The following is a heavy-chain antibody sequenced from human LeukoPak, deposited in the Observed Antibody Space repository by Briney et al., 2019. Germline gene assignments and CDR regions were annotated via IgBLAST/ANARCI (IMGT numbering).Heavy chain of an antibody. J-gene: IGHJ4*02. Sequence: PSETLSLTCTVSGGSISSGTYYWGWIRHPPGKGLEWIANIYYSGSTYYNPSLKSRVTISVDTSKNQFSLRLSSVTDADTAVYFCARGGWWELLPSPYDYWGQGTLVTVSS. CDR2: IYYSGST. CDR3: ARGGWWELLPSPYDY. CDR1: GGSISSGTYY. D-gene: IGHD1-26*01. V-gene: IGHV4-39*01.